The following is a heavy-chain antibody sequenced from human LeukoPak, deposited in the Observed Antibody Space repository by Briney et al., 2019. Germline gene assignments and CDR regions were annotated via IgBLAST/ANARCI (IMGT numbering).Heavy chain of an antibody. D-gene: IGHD4-17*01. J-gene: IGHJ4*02. CDR2: IYYSGST. CDR1: GGSISSYY. CDR3: ARKGWSYGDVPS. Sequence: DPSETLSLTCTVSGGSISSYYWSWIRQPPGKGLEWIGYIYYSGSTNYNPSLKSRVTISVDTSKNQFSLKLSSVTAADTAVYYCARKGWSYGDVPSWGQGTLVTVSS. V-gene: IGHV4-59*01.